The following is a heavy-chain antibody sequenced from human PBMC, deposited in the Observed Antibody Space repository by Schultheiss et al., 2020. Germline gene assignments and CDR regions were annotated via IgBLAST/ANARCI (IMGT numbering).Heavy chain of an antibody. J-gene: IGHJ4*02. CDR1: GDSNTRSNYY. D-gene: IGHD3-22*01. V-gene: IGHV4-39*02. Sequence: SATLSLTCLVSGDSNTRSNYYWVWVRQPPGKGLEWIGSIYYSGTTQYNPSVKSRVSISLETSKKQFSLKLSSVTAADTAVYYCARDGDYYDSSGYEYWGPGTLVTVSS. CDR2: IYYSGTT. CDR3: ARDGDYYDSSGYEY.